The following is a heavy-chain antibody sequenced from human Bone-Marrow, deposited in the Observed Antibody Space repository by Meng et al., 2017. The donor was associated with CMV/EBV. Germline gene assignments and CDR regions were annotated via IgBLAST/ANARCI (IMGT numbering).Heavy chain of an antibody. CDR3: ARARRITMIVSAY. Sequence: GVLKISCAASGFTFSSYSMNWVRQAPGKGLEWVSSISSSSSYIYYADSVKGRFTISRDNAKNSLYLQMNSLRAEDTAVYYCARARRITMIVSAYWGQGTRVTVSS. CDR1: GFTFSSYS. CDR2: ISSSSSYI. J-gene: IGHJ4*02. V-gene: IGHV3-21*01. D-gene: IGHD3-22*01.